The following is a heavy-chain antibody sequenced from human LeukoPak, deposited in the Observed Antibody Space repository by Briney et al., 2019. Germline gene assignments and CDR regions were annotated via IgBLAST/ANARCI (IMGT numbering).Heavy chain of an antibody. CDR3: ANLYYYDSSSGVY. Sequence: GGSLRLSCAASGFTFSDYYMTWIRQAPGKGLEWISYITSSGDTIYYADSVKGRFTISRDNAKNSLYLQMNSLRAEDTAVYYCANLYYYDSSSGVYWGQGILVTVSS. J-gene: IGHJ4*02. D-gene: IGHD3-22*01. CDR2: ITSSGDTI. CDR1: GFTFSDYY. V-gene: IGHV3-11*04.